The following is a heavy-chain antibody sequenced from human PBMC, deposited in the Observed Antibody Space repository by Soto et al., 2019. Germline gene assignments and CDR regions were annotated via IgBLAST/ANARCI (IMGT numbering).Heavy chain of an antibody. J-gene: IGHJ4*02. CDR1: GFTFSDFY. V-gene: IGHV3-72*01. Sequence: PGGSLRLSCAASGFTFSDFYMDWVRQAPGKGLEWVGRIRNKVNSYITEYAASVKGRFTISRDDSKNPLYLHMSSLKTEDTDVYYCTREVDTSVVLFDYWGQGALVTVSS. CDR2: IRNKVNSYIT. D-gene: IGHD5-18*01. CDR3: TREVDTSVVLFDY.